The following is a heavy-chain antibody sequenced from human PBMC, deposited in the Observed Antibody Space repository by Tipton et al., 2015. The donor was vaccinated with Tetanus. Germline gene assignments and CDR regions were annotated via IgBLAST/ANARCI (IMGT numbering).Heavy chain of an antibody. D-gene: IGHD1-7*01. CDR2: IIPALSTT. V-gene: IGHV1-69*01. CDR1: GGGFSKFA. CDR3: VRGPPPESDWNYLIDF. Sequence: QSGAEVKKPGSSVKVSCKASGGGFSKFAISWVRQGPGQGVEVMGAIIPALSTTTYEQKFRGRITITADGSTSTAYMELSSLTSDDTAVYYCVRGPPPESDWNYLIDFWGQGTLVTVSS. J-gene: IGHJ4*02.